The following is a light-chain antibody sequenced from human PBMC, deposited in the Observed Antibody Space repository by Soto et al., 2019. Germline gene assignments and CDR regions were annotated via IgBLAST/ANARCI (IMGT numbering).Light chain of an antibody. CDR3: SAYAGSKNFV. V-gene: IGLV2-8*01. J-gene: IGLJ2*01. CDR1: SSDVGGYNH. Sequence: QSALTQPPSASGSTGRSVTISCTGTSSDVGGYNHVSWYQQHPGKATKLMIYEVTNRPSGVPDRFSGSKSGNTASLTVSGLQAEDEADYYCSAYAGSKNFVFGGGTKLTVL. CDR2: EVT.